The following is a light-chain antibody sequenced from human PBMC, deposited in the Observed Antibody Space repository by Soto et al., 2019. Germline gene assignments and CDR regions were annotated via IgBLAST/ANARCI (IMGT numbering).Light chain of an antibody. CDR2: AAS. J-gene: IGKJ5*01. CDR1: QSIANY. V-gene: IGKV1-39*01. Sequence: DIQMTQSPSSLSASVGGRVTITCRASQSIANYLNWYQQKPGKAPQLLIYAASSLQSGVPSRFSGSASGTDFTLTISSLQPEDFATYYCQQSYSTPITFGQGTRLEIK. CDR3: QQSYSTPIT.